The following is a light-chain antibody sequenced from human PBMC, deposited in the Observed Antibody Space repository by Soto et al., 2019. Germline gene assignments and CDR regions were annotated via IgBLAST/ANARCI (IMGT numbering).Light chain of an antibody. Sequence: QSVLTQPPSASGTPGQTITISCSGGSSNIGINTVNWYEQLPGTAPRLLIYGNNQRPSGVPDRFSGSKSGNSASLAISGLQAEDEGHYYCATWEDSLDVHVFGTGTKVTVL. V-gene: IGLV1-44*01. J-gene: IGLJ1*01. CDR1: SSNIGINT. CDR3: ATWEDSLDVHV. CDR2: GNN.